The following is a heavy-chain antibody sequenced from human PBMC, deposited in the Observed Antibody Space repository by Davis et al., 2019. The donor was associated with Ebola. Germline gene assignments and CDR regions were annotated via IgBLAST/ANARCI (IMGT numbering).Heavy chain of an antibody. J-gene: IGHJ4*02. Sequence: ASVKVSCKASGYTFTNYYMHWVRQAPGQGLEWLGIIYPGDGSTNYAPRFRGRLTMTRDTSTSTLYLELSGLRSDDTAVYYCARDIDSTSCSYDWGQGTLVTVSS. V-gene: IGHV1-46*01. CDR3: ARDIDSTSCSYD. CDR2: IYPGDGST. CDR1: GYTFTNYY. D-gene: IGHD2-2*01.